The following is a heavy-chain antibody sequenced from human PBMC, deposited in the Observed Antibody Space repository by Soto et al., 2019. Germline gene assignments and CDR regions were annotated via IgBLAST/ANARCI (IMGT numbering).Heavy chain of an antibody. CDR1: GFTFSSYS. V-gene: IGHV3-48*02. J-gene: IGHJ4*02. D-gene: IGHD3-22*01. Sequence: EVQLVESGGGLVQPGGSLRLSCAASGFTFSSYSMNWVRQAPGKGLEWVSYISSSSSTIYYADSVKGRFTISRDNAKNSLYLQMNSLRDEDTAVYYCARSPYYDSSGYCWFDYWGQGTLVTVSS. CDR2: ISSSSSTI. CDR3: ARSPYYDSSGYCWFDY.